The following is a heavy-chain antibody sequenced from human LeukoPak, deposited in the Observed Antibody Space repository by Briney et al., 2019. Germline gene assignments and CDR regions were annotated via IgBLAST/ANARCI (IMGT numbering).Heavy chain of an antibody. D-gene: IGHD5-18*01. J-gene: IGHJ4*02. CDR1: GFTFSSYA. Sequence: GGSLRLSCAASGFTFSSYAMHWVRQAPGKGLEWVAVISYDGSNKYYADSVKGRFTISRDNPKNTLYLQMNSLRAEDTAVYYCASRGYSYARVYFDYWGQGTLVTVSS. CDR2: ISYDGSNK. CDR3: ASRGYSYARVYFDY. V-gene: IGHV3-30*04.